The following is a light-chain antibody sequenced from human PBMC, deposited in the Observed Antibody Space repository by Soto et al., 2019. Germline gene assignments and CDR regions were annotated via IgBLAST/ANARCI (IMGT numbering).Light chain of an antibody. CDR1: QSVGF. CDR2: GTS. V-gene: IGKV3-20*01. J-gene: IGKJ5*01. CDR3: DQHGSSVPFT. Sequence: EIVLTQSPGTLSLSPGERTTLFCSASQSVGFLAWYHKKPGQAPRLLIYGTSTRATGIPVSFSGSRSGTDFTLTISRLEPEDSAVYYCDQHGSSVPFTFGQGIRLEIK.